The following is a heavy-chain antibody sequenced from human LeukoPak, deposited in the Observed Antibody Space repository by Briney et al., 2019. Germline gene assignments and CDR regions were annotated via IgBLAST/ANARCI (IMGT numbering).Heavy chain of an antibody. CDR1: GFTFSNYG. Sequence: PGRSLRLSCAASGFTFSNYGMHWVRQPPGKGLEWVAVMSYDGSTEYYADSVKGRFTISRDNSKSTLFLQMNSLGAEDTAVYYCAKDCDIYVDYYYYGLDVWGQWTTVTVSS. V-gene: IGHV3-30*18. J-gene: IGHJ6*02. D-gene: IGHD3-10*02. CDR3: AKDCDIYVDYYYYGLDV. CDR2: MSYDGSTE.